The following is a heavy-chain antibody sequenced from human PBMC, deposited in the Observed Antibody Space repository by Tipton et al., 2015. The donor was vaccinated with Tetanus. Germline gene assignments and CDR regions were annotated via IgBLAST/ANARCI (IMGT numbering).Heavy chain of an antibody. CDR2: VYHTGST. J-gene: IGHJ5*02. Sequence: TLSLTCTVSGDSITSSKYSWNWIRQPPGKGLEWIGYVYHTGSTYYKPSLKSRVTMSVDRSMNQFSLNLNSVTAADTAVYYCARDQGGGRVVRLNWLDPWGQGTLVTVSS. D-gene: IGHD6-6*01. CDR1: GDSITSSKYS. V-gene: IGHV4-30-2*01. CDR3: ARDQGGGRVVRLNWLDP.